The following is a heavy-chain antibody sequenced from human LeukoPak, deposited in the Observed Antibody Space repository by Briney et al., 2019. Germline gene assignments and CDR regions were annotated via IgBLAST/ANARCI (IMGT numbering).Heavy chain of an antibody. J-gene: IGHJ5*02. D-gene: IGHD6-13*01. CDR2: INPNSGGT. CDR1: GYTFTAYY. V-gene: IGHV1-2*02. CDR3: ARPKAAAGTNWFDP. Sequence: ASVKVSCKASGYTFTAYYMHWVRQAPGQGLEWMGWINPNSGGTNYAQKFQGRVTMTRDTSISTAYMELSRLRSDDTAVYYCARPKAAAGTNWFDPWGQGTLVTVSS.